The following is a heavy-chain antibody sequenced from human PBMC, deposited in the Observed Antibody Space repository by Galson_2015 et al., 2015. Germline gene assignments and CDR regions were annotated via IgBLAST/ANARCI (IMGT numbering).Heavy chain of an antibody. V-gene: IGHV7-4-1*02. CDR3: ARVARYCSSTSCYRPFDP. D-gene: IGHD2-2*01. CDR2: INTNTGNP. CDR1: GYTFTSYA. J-gene: IGHJ5*02. Sequence: SVKVSCKASGYTFTSYAMNWVRQAPGQGLEWMGWINTNTGNPTYAQGFTGRFVSSLDTSVSTAYLQISSLKAEDTAVYYCARVARYCSSTSCYRPFDPWGQGTLVTVSS.